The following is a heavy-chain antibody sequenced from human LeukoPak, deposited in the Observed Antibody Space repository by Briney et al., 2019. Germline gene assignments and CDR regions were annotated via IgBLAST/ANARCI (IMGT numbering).Heavy chain of an antibody. D-gene: IGHD3-9*01. J-gene: IGHJ4*02. CDR3: ARAVRYFDWLLTGYFDY. V-gene: IGHV4-59*01. CDR2: IYYSGST. Sequence: SETLSLTCTVSGGSISSYYWSWIRQPPGKGLEWIGYIYYSGSTNYNPSLKSRVTISVDTSKNQFSLKLSSVTAADTAVYYCARAVRYFDWLLTGYFDYWGQGTLVTVSS. CDR1: GGSISSYY.